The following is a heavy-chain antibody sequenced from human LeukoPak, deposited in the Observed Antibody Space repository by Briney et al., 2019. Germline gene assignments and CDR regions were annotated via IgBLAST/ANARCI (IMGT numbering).Heavy chain of an antibody. CDR2: INGDGRNI. CDR3: TRDLMDYDVSTGLHHYYMDV. D-gene: IGHD3-9*01. CDR1: RFTFDDYA. V-gene: IGHV3-74*01. Sequence: PGGSLRLSCAASRFTFDDYAMHWVRQDPRKGLVWVSRINGDGRNINYADSVRGRFTISRDNAKNTLYLQMNTLRVEDTAVYYCTRDLMDYDVSTGLHHYYMDVWGQGTTVTVSS. J-gene: IGHJ6*02.